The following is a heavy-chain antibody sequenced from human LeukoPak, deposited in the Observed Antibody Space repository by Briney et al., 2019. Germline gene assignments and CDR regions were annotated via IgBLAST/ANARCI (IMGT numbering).Heavy chain of an antibody. CDR2: INPNSGDT. CDR1: GYIFTGYY. V-gene: IGHV1-2*02. CDR3: ARVDVVAATTPINYFDY. D-gene: IGHD2-15*01. Sequence: GASVKVSCKASGYIFTGYYMHWVRQAPGQGLEWMGWINPNSGDTNYAQKFQGRVTMTRDTSISTAYMELSRLRSDDTAVYYCARVDVVAATTPINYFDYWGQGTLVTVSS. J-gene: IGHJ4*02.